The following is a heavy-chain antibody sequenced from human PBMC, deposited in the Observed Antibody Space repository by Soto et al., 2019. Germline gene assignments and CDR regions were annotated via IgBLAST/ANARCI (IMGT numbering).Heavy chain of an antibody. CDR1: GGSFSGYY. Sequence: SETLSLTCAVYGGSFSGYYWSWIRQPPGKGLEWIGEIHPSGSTNYNPSLQSRVTISVDTSKNQFSLKLSSVTAADTAVYYCARGLDHSKTGYWGQGTLVTVSS. CDR3: ARGLDHSKTGY. CDR2: IHPSGST. J-gene: IGHJ4*02. V-gene: IGHV4-34*01. D-gene: IGHD4-4*01.